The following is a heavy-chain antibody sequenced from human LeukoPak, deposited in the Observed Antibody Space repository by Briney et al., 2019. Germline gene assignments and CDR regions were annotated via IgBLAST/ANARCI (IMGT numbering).Heavy chain of an antibody. J-gene: IGHJ4*02. D-gene: IGHD3-3*01. V-gene: IGHV4-34*01. CDR3: ASAPPYYDFWSGYYTGHFDY. CDR2: INHSGST. CDR1: GGSFSGYY. Sequence: SETLSLTCAVYGGSFSGYYWSWIRQPPGKGLEWIGEINHSGSTNYNPSLKIRVTISVDTSKNQSSLKLSSVTAADTAVYYCASAPPYYDFWSGYYTGHFDYWGQGTLVTVSS.